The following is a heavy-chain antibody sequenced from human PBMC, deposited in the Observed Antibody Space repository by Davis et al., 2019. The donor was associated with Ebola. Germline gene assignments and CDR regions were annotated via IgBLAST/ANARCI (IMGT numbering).Heavy chain of an antibody. V-gene: IGHV4-31*03. Sequence: PSETLSLTCTVSGGSISSGGYYWSWIRQHPGKGLEWIGYIYYSGSTYYNPSLKSRVTISVDTSKNQFSLKLSSVTAADTAVYYCARANRYNWNDGGLDWFDPWGQGTLVTVSS. CDR1: GGSISSGGYY. J-gene: IGHJ5*02. D-gene: IGHD1-1*01. CDR3: ARANRYNWNDGGLDWFDP. CDR2: IYYSGST.